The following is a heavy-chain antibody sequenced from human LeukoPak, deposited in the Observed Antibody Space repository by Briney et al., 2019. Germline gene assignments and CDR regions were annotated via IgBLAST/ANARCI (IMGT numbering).Heavy chain of an antibody. CDR3: AVVVAATLPNWFDP. CDR2: ISAYNGNT. D-gene: IGHD2-15*01. Sequence: ASVKVSCKASGYTFTSYGISWVRQAPGQGLEWMGWISAYNGNTNYAQKLQGRVTMTTDTSTSTAYMELRSLRSDDTAVYYCAVVVAATLPNWFDPWGQGTLVTVSS. V-gene: IGHV1-18*01. J-gene: IGHJ5*02. CDR1: GYTFTSYG.